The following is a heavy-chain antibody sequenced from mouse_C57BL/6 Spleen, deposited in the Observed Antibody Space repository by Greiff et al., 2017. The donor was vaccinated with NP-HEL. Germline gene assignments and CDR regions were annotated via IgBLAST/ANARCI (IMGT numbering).Heavy chain of an antibody. CDR1: GYAFSSSW. D-gene: IGHD2-3*01. J-gene: IGHJ1*03. CDR2: IYPGDGDT. V-gene: IGHV1-82*01. Sequence: VQLQQSGPELVKPGASVKISCKASGYAFSSSWMNWVKQRPGKGLEWIGRIYPGDGDTNYNGKFKGKATLTADKSSSTAYMQLSSLTSEDSAVYFCARYLDGYFWYFDAWGTGTTVTVSS. CDR3: ARYLDGYFWYFDA.